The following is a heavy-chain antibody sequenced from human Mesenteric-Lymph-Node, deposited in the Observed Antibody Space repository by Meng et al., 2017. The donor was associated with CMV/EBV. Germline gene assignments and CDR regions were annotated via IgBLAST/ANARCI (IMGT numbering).Heavy chain of an antibody. J-gene: IGHJ4*02. D-gene: IGHD2-2*01. V-gene: IGHV3-7*03. Sequence: GGSLRLSCETSGFTFSSYWMSWVRQAPGKGLEWVANIKQDGSEKYYVDSVKGRFTISRDNAKNSLYLQMNSLRAEDTALYYCARDTGAYCSSTSCSYYFDYWGQGTLVTVSS. CDR3: ARDTGAYCSSTSCSYYFDY. CDR2: IKQDGSEK. CDR1: GFTFSSYW.